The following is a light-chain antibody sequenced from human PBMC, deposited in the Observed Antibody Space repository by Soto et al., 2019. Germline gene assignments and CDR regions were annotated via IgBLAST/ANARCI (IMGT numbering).Light chain of an antibody. Sequence: EIVMTQSPPTLSVSPGEGVTLSCKASQSISNYLAWYQQKPGQTPRLLIYDASSRATGIPARFSGSGSGTDFTLTISSLQSEDFAVYYCQQYNNWPLTFGGGTNVEIK. J-gene: IGKJ4*01. V-gene: IGKV3-15*01. CDR3: QQYNNWPLT. CDR1: QSISNY. CDR2: DAS.